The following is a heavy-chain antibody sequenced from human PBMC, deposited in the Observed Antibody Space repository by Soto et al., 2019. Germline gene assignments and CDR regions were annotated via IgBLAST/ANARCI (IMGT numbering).Heavy chain of an antibody. Sequence: EVQLVESGGGLVQPGGSLRLSCAASGFTVSSNYMSWVRQAPGKGLEWVSVIYSGGSSYYADSVKGRFIISRDNSKNTLYLQMISLRAEDTAVYYCARNGPFDAFDIWGQGTMVTVSS. V-gene: IGHV3-66*01. CDR2: IYSGGSS. J-gene: IGHJ3*02. CDR1: GFTVSSNY. D-gene: IGHD2-8*01. CDR3: ARNGPFDAFDI.